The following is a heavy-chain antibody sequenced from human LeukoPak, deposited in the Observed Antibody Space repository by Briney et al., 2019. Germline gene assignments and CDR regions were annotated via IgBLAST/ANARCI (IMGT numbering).Heavy chain of an antibody. CDR1: GYTSTSYG. D-gene: IGHD2-2*01. CDR3: ARIPPVVVPAAPNWFDP. J-gene: IGHJ5*02. CDR2: ISAYNGNT. V-gene: IGHV1-18*04. Sequence: ASVKVSCKASGYTSTSYGISWVRQAPGQGLEWMGWISAYNGNTNYAQKLQGRVTLTTDTSTSTAYMELRSLRSDDTAVYYCARIPPVVVPAAPNWFDPWGQGTLVTVSS.